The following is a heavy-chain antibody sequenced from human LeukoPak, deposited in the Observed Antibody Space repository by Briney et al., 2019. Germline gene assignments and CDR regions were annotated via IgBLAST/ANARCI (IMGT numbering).Heavy chain of an antibody. D-gene: IGHD3-22*01. CDR2: IFYSGST. Sequence: SETLSLTCSVSGGSISSYYWSWIRQPPGKGLEWIGYIFYSGSTNYNPSLKSRVTISVDTSKNQFSLKLSSVTAADTAVYYCARSRTPRQGSYYYDSSGYRYFDYWGQGTLVTVSS. CDR3: ARSRTPRQGSYYYDSSGYRYFDY. V-gene: IGHV4-59*12. J-gene: IGHJ4*03. CDR1: GGSISSYY.